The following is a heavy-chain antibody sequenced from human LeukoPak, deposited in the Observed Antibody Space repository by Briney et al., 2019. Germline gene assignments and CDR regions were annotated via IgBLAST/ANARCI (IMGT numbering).Heavy chain of an antibody. CDR2: ISYSGNT. V-gene: IGHV4-59*01. J-gene: IGHJ3*02. Sequence: SETLSLTCTVSGGSISNYYWTWIRQPPGKGLEWIGFISYSGNTNYNPSLKSRVTISLDTSKNQFSLKLSSVTAADTAVYYCARAYYDSSGYYHDAFDIWGQGTMVTVSS. CDR3: ARAYYDSSGYYHDAFDI. D-gene: IGHD3-22*01. CDR1: GGSISNYY.